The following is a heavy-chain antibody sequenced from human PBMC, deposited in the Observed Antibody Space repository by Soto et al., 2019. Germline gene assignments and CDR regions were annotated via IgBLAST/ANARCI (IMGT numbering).Heavy chain of an antibody. J-gene: IGHJ4*02. Sequence: EVQLVESGGGLVKPGGSLRLSCAGSGFFFSSYTMNWVRQAPGKGLEWVSSISGNSGYIYYADAVKGRFTISRDNAMNSLFLPMKNLRAEDPAVYYCASEITVDGRAGYWGQGTLVTVSS. D-gene: IGHD6-19*01. CDR1: GFFFSSYT. CDR2: ISGNSGYI. CDR3: ASEITVDGRAGY. V-gene: IGHV3-21*01.